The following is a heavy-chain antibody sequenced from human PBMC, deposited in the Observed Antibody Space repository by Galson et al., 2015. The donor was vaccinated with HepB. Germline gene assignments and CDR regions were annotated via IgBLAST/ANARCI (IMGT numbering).Heavy chain of an antibody. Sequence: CAISGDSVSSNSAAWNWIRQSPSRGLEWLGRTYYRSKWYNDYAVSVKSRITINPDTSKNQFSLQLNSVTLEDTAVYYCASVGIAVAGGDAFDIWGQGTMVTVSS. CDR1: GDSVSSNSAA. V-gene: IGHV6-1*01. D-gene: IGHD6-19*01. CDR2: TYYRSKWYN. CDR3: ASVGIAVAGGDAFDI. J-gene: IGHJ3*02.